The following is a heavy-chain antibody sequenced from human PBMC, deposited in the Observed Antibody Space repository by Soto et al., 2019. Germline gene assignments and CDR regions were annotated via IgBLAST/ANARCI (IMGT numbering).Heavy chain of an antibody. Sequence: GASVKVSCKASGYTFTSYGISWVRQAPGQGLEWMGGINAYNGNTNYAQKFQGRVTMTEDTSTDTAYMELSSLRSEDTAVYYCATDTTTTIRVFYYYGMDVWGQGTTVTVSS. CDR3: ATDTTTTIRVFYYYGMDV. V-gene: IGHV1-18*01. J-gene: IGHJ6*02. D-gene: IGHD5-12*01. CDR1: GYTFTSYG. CDR2: INAYNGNT.